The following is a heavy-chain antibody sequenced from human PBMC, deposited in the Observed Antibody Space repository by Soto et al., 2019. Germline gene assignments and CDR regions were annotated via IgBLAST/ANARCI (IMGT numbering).Heavy chain of an antibody. CDR3: ERGYYDFWSGKTTGYFDY. J-gene: IGHJ4*02. CDR1: GGSISSYY. CDR2: IYYSGST. D-gene: IGHD3-3*01. Sequence: SETLSLTCTVSGGSISSYYWSWIRQPPGKGLEWIGYIYYSGSTNYNPSLKSRVTISVDTSKNQFSLKLSSVTAADTAVYYCERGYYDFWSGKTTGYFDYWGQGTLVTVSS. V-gene: IGHV4-59*01.